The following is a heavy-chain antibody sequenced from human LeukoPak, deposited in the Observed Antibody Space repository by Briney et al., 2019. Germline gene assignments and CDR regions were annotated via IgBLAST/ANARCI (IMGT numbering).Heavy chain of an antibody. CDR1: GGSFSGYY. V-gene: IGHV4-34*01. CDR2: IDHSGST. CDR3: ARVGYCGGDCYPFDY. Sequence: SETLSLTCAVYGGSFSGYYWSWLRQPPGKGLEWIGEIDHSGSTNYNPSLKSRVTISVDTSRNSFSLELSSVTAADTAVYYCARVGYCGGDCYPFDYWGQGTLTTISS. D-gene: IGHD2-21*02. J-gene: IGHJ4*02.